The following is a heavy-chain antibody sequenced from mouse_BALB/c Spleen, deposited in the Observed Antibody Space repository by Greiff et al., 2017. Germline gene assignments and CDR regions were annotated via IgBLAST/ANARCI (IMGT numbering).Heavy chain of an antibody. D-gene: IGHD1-1*01. CDR1: GYTFTSYW. J-gene: IGHJ3*01. V-gene: IGHV1-7*01. CDR2: INPSTGYT. Sequence: QVQLKESGAELAKPGASVKMSCKASGYTFTSYWMHWVKQRPGQGLEWIGYINPSTGYTEYNQKFKDKATLTADKSSSTAYMQLSSLTSEDSAVYYCARRDGSSYVSFFAYWGQGTLVTVSA. CDR3: ARRDGSSYVSFFAY.